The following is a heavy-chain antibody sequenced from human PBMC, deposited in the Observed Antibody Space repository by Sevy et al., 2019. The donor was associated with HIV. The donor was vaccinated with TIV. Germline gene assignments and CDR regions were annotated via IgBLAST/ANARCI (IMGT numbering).Heavy chain of an antibody. Sequence: SETLSLTCAVSGYSISSGYYWGWIRQPPGKGLEWIGSIYHSGSTYYNPSLKSRVTISVDTSKNQFSLKLGSVTAADTAVYYCARAYSSSWYDSYYFDYWGQGTLVTVSS. CDR3: ARAYSSSWYDSYYFDY. J-gene: IGHJ4*02. CDR1: GYSISSGYY. D-gene: IGHD6-13*01. CDR2: IYHSGST. V-gene: IGHV4-38-2*01.